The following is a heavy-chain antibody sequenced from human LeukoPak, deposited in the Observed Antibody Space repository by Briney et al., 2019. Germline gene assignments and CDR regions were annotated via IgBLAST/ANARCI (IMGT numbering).Heavy chain of an antibody. V-gene: IGHV3-66*01. CDR2: IYSGGST. J-gene: IGHJ4*02. CDR3: ARLRWLDY. D-gene: IGHD2-21*01. CDR1: GFTVSSNY. Sequence: GGSLRLSCAASGFTVSSNYLSWVGKAPGKGLEWVSVIYSGGSTYYADSVKGRFTISRDNSKNTLYLQMNSLRAEDTAVYYCARLRWLDYWGQGTLVTVSS.